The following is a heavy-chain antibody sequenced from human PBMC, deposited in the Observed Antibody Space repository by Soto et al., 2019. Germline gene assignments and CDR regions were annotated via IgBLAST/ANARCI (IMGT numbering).Heavy chain of an antibody. V-gene: IGHV3-30*18. J-gene: IGHJ6*02. CDR1: GFTFSSYG. CDR3: AKNYIVATITNYYYYGMDV. CDR2: ISYDGSNK. D-gene: IGHD5-12*01. Sequence: GGSLRLSCAASGFTFSSYGMHWVRQAPGKGLEWVAVISYDGSNKYYADSVKGRFTISRDNSKNTLYLQMNSLRAEDTAVYYCAKNYIVATITNYYYYGMDVWGQGTTVTVSS.